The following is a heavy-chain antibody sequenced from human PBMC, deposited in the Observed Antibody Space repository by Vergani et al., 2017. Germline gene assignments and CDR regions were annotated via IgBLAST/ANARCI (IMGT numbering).Heavy chain of an antibody. Sequence: EVQLLESGGGLVKPGGSLRLSCAASGFTFIMHAMSWVRQAPGKGLEWVSTLSASDRRTHYADSVKGRFTISSDISKNTLFLHMNSLRPEDTAVYYCAKVGRSEVAGTFGAFDILGQGTMVTVSS. CDR1: GFTFIMHA. D-gene: IGHD6-19*01. CDR2: LSASDRRT. V-gene: IGHV3-23*01. J-gene: IGHJ3*02. CDR3: AKVGRSEVAGTFGAFDI.